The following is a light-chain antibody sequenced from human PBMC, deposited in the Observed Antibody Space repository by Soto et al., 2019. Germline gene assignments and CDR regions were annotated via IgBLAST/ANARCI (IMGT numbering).Light chain of an antibody. CDR1: SSDVGGYNS. V-gene: IGLV2-8*01. Sequence: QSVLTQPPSAYGSPGQSVTISCTGASSDVGGYNSVSWYQQHPGKAPKLIISEVNSGVPDRFSGSKSGNTASLTVSGLQAEDEADYYCSSYAGSGNWVFGGGTQLTVL. CDR3: SSYAGSGNWV. CDR2: EV. J-gene: IGLJ3*02.